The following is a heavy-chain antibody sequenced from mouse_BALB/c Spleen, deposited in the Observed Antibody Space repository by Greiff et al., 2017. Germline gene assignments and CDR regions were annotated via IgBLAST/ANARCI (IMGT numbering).Heavy chain of an antibody. CDR2: IWGDGST. CDR1: GFSLTGYG. J-gene: IGHJ4*01. Sequence: VQLVESGPGLVAPSQSLSITCTVSGFSLTGYGVNWVRQPPGKGLEWLGMIWGDGSTNYNSALKSRLSISKDNSKSQVFIKMNSLQTDDTARYYCARDRNYYGSSYKGYNAMDYWGQGTSVTVSS. V-gene: IGHV2-6-7*01. D-gene: IGHD1-1*01. CDR3: ARDRNYYGSSYKGYNAMDY.